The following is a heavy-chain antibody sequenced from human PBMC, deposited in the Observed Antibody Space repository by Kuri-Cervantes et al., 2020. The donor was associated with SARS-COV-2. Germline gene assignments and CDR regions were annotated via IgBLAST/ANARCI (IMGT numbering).Heavy chain of an antibody. V-gene: IGHV4-59*01. CDR2: IYYNGNT. CDR3: ARETAVTGGGMDV. Sequence: GSLRLSCTVSGGSISSYYWSWIRQPPGKGLEWIGYIYYNGNTNYSPSLNGRVTISLDTSENQFSLKLSSVTAADTAVYYCARETAVTGGGMDVWGQGTTVTVSS. D-gene: IGHD4-11*01. CDR1: GGSISSYY. J-gene: IGHJ6*02.